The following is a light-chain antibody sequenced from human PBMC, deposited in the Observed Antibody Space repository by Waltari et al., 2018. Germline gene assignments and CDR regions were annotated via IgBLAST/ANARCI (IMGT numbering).Light chain of an antibody. CDR3: QQSYTPPFT. CDR2: AAS. J-gene: IGKJ3*01. CDR1: QSIRTF. V-gene: IGKV1-39*01. Sequence: DIQMTQSPSSLSASVGDRVSITCRASQSIRTFLNWYQQKPGKAPNLLIYAASSLQSGVPSRFSGSGSGTDFTLTISSLQPEDFAIYYCQQSYTPPFTLGPGTKVDLK.